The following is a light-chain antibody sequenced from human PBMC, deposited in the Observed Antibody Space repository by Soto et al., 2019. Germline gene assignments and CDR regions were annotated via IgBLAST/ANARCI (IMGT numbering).Light chain of an antibody. CDR1: QSIRTY. CDR2: SAS. Sequence: DIQMTQSPASLSASVGDRVTITCRASQSIRTYLNWYQQKPGKAPKLLIYSASNLESGVPSRFSGSGSETDFTLTISGLQPEDFAGYYRQQSYSTPRTFGQGTKVDIK. J-gene: IGKJ1*01. V-gene: IGKV1-39*01. CDR3: QQSYSTPRT.